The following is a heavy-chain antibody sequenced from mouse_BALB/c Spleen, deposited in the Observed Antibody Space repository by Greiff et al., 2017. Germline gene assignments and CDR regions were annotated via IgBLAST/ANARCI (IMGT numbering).Heavy chain of an antibody. V-gene: IGHV3-2*02. J-gene: IGHJ4*01. D-gene: IGHD3-2*01. CDR2: ISYSGST. CDR1: GYSITSDYA. CDR3: ARDSSGYDAMDY. Sequence: EVKLQESGPGLVKPSQSLSLTCTVTGYSITSDYAWNWIRQFPGNKLEWMGYISYSGSTSYNPSLKSRISITRDTSKNQFFLQLNSVTTEDTATYYCARDSSGYDAMDYWGQGTSVTVAS.